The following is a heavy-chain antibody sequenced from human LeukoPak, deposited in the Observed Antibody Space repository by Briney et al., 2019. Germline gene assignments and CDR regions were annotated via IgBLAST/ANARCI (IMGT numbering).Heavy chain of an antibody. J-gene: IGHJ6*03. D-gene: IGHD2-2*01. CDR2: IIPIFGTA. CDR3: ARGVVPAAILPYYYYYMDV. V-gene: IGHV1-69*05. CDR1: GGTFSSYA. Sequence: SVKVSCKASGGTFSSYAISWVRQAPGQGLEWVGRIIPIFGTANYAQKSQGRVTITTDESTSTAYMELNSLRSEDTAVYYCARGVVPAAILPYYYYYMDVWGKGTTVTVSS.